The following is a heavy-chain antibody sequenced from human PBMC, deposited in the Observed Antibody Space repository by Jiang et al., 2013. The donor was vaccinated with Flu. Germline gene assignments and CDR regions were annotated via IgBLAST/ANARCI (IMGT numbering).Heavy chain of an antibody. J-gene: IGHJ4*02. D-gene: IGHD4-17*01. V-gene: IGHV4-4*01. CDR3: AIGHYGAYYIDY. CDR2: IYYTGST. CDR1: GYSISSSNW. Sequence: SLTCAVSGYSISSSNWWSWVRQPPGKGLEWIGEIYYTGSTNYNPSLKSRVTISADKSKNQFSLKLDSVTAADTAVYFCAIGHYGAYYIDYWGQGTLVTVSS.